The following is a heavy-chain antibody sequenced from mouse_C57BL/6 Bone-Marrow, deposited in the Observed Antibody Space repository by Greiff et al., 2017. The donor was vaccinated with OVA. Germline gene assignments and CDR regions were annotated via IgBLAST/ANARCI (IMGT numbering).Heavy chain of an antibody. CDR3: ARVGAYYY. V-gene: IGHV1-54*01. D-gene: IGHD1-1*01. CDR2: INPGSGGT. CDR1: GYSFTNYF. J-gene: IGHJ2*02. Sequence: QVQLQQSGAELVRPGTSVKVSCKASGYSFTNYFIDWVKQMPGQGLEWIGVINPGSGGTNYTDKFKGKATLTADKSSSTAYMQLSSLTSEDSAVYCCARVGAYYYWGQGTSLTVSS.